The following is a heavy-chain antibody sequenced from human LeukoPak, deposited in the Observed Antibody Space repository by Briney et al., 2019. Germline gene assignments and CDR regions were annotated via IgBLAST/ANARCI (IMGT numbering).Heavy chain of an antibody. CDR1: GFTFSSYE. J-gene: IGHJ3*02. CDR2: ISSSGSAI. D-gene: IGHD3-10*01. Sequence: GGSLRLSCAASGFTFSSYEMNWVRQAPGKGLEWVSYISSSGSAIYYADSVKGRFTIPRDNAKNSLYLQMNSLRAEDTAVYYCARDRADVDAFDIWGQGTMVTVSS. V-gene: IGHV3-48*03. CDR3: ARDRADVDAFDI.